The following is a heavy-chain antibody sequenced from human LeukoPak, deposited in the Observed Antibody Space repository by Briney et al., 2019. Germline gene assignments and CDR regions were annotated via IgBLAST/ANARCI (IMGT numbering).Heavy chain of an antibody. V-gene: IGHV3-23*01. J-gene: IGHJ4*02. CDR2: ISGSGGNT. Sequence: GGSLRLSCAASGFTFSSYAMSWVRQAPGKGLEWVSAISGSGGNTYYADSVKGRFTISRDNSKNTLYLQMNSLRAEDTAVYYCAKEATYYYDSSGYPDYWGQGTLVTVSS. CDR3: AKEATYYYDSSGYPDY. CDR1: GFTFSSYA. D-gene: IGHD3-22*01.